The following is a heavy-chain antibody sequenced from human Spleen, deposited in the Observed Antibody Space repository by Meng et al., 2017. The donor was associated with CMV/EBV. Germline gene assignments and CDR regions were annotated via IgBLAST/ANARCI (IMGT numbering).Heavy chain of an antibody. D-gene: IGHD6-6*01. CDR1: GFTFSSYG. Sequence: GESLKISCAASGFTFSSYGMHWVRQAPGKGLEWVTFIRYDGSNKYYVDSVKGRFTVSRDNSKNTLYLQMNSLRAEDTAVYYCAKGRGSSSWFDPWGQGTLVTVSS. J-gene: IGHJ5*02. V-gene: IGHV3-30*02. CDR3: AKGRGSSSWFDP. CDR2: IRYDGSNK.